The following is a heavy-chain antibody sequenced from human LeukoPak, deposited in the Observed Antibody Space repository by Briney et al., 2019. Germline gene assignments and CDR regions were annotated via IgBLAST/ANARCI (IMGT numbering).Heavy chain of an antibody. CDR3: AREREPWIVGAPRYMDV. J-gene: IGHJ6*03. CDR2: IYYSGST. V-gene: IGHV4-59*01. D-gene: IGHD1-26*01. CDR1: GGSISSYY. Sequence: SETLSLTCTVSGGSISSYYWSWIRQPPGKGLEWIGYIYYSGSTNYNPSLKSRVTISVDMSKNQFSLKLSSVTAADTAVYYCAREREPWIVGAPRYMDVWGKGTTVTVSS.